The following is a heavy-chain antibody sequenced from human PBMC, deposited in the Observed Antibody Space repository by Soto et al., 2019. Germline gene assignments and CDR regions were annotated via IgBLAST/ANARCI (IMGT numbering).Heavy chain of an antibody. D-gene: IGHD6-13*01. Sequence: SQTLSLTCAISGDSVSSNSAAWNWIRQSPSRGLEWLGRTYYRSKWYNDYAVSVKSRITINPDTSKNQFSLQLNSVTSEDTAVYYCARDLLTQQLVPFDYWGQGTLVTVPS. J-gene: IGHJ4*02. CDR2: TYYRSKWYN. CDR1: GDSVSSNSAA. CDR3: ARDLLTQQLVPFDY. V-gene: IGHV6-1*01.